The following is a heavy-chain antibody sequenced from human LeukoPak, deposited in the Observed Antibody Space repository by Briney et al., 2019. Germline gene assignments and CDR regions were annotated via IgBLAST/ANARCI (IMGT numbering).Heavy chain of an antibody. Sequence: GGSLRLSCAASGFTFSSYSMNWVRQAPGRGLEWVTVIWHDGNNKDYTDSVKGRFTISRDNSKNTLYLQMSNLRAEDTAVYYCARGVLYSLSDPGLAILGDWGQGTPVTVSS. J-gene: IGHJ4*02. CDR2: IWHDGNNK. CDR1: GFTFSSYS. D-gene: IGHD7-27*01. CDR3: ARGVLYSLSDPGLAILGD. V-gene: IGHV3-33*08.